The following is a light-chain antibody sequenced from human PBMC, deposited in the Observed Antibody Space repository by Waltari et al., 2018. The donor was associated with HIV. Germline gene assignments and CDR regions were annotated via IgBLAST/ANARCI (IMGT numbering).Light chain of an antibody. Sequence: SFELTQPHSVSVSPGQTATIPCSADKLGDKYVCWYQQKAGQSPVLFIYEDFKRPSGIPERFSGSNSGNTATLTISETQALDEADYYCQAWDSSTLVFGGGTKLTVL. J-gene: IGLJ2*01. V-gene: IGLV3-1*01. CDR2: EDF. CDR3: QAWDSSTLV. CDR1: KLGDKY.